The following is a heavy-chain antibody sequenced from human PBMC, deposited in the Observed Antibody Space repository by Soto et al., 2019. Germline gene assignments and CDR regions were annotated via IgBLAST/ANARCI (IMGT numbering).Heavy chain of an antibody. V-gene: IGHV4-59*12. J-gene: IGHJ5*01. CDR2: THNNGRT. Sequence: SETLSVTCTVSGGSISTYYWSWIRQVPGKGLEWIGHTHNNGRTNYIYSPSLKSRVTISVDTSKNQFSLKLSSVTAADTAVYYCARGGQYYDFWSGYYNWFDPWGQGTLVTVSS. D-gene: IGHD3-3*01. CDR1: GGSISTYY. CDR3: ARGGQYYDFWSGYYNWFDP.